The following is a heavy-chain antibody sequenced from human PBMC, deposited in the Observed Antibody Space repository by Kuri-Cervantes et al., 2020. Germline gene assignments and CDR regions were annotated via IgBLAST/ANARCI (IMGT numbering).Heavy chain of an antibody. J-gene: IGHJ4*02. CDR1: GFTFSNYW. V-gene: IGHV3-74*01. Sequence: GESLKISCASSGFTFSNYWMHWVRQAPGKGLVWVSRLTPDGSSTNYADSVKGRFTISRDNAKNTLYLQMNSLRAEDTAVYYCARDPIAAAVFDYWGQGTLVTVSS. D-gene: IGHD6-13*01. CDR3: ARDPIAAAVFDY. CDR2: LTPDGSST.